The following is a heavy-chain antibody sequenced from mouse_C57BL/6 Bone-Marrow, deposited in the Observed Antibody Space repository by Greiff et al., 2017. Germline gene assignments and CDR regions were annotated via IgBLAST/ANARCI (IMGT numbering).Heavy chain of an antibody. CDR2: IYPGNSDT. D-gene: IGHD2-3*01. J-gene: IGHJ2*01. CDR1: GYTFTSYW. CDR3: TRGDGYYFYYFDY. Sequence: VHVKQSGTVLARPGASVKMSCKTSGYTFTSYWMHWVKQRPGQGLEWIGAIYPGNSDTSYNQKFKGKAKLTAVTSASTAYMELSSLTNEDSAVYYCTRGDGYYFYYFDYWGQGTTLTVSS. V-gene: IGHV1-5*01.